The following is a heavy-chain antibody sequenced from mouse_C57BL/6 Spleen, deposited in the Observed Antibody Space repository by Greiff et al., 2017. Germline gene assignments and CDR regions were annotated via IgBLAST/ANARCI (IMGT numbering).Heavy chain of an antibody. V-gene: IGHV1-26*01. J-gene: IGHJ2*01. CDR2: INPNNGGT. Sequence: EVQLHQSGPELVKPGASVKISCKASGYTFTDYYMNWVKQSHGKSLEWIGDINPNNGGTSYNEQFKGKATLTVDKSSSTAYMELRSLASEVSAIYYCASLEDYDYGDYWGQGTTLTVSS. D-gene: IGHD2-4*01. CDR3: ASLEDYDYGDY. CDR1: GYTFTDYY.